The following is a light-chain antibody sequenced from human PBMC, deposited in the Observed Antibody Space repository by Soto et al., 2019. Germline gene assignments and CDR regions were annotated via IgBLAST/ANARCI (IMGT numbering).Light chain of an antibody. CDR3: SSYTSSSTLYV. CDR1: SSDVGGYDY. V-gene: IGLV2-14*01. Sequence: SVLTQPASVSGSPGQSITISCTGTSSDVGGYDYVSWYQQHPGKAPKLIIYDVNNRPSGVSNRFSGSRSGNTASLTISGLQAEDEADYYCSSYTSSSTLYVFGTGTKVTVL. CDR2: DVN. J-gene: IGLJ1*01.